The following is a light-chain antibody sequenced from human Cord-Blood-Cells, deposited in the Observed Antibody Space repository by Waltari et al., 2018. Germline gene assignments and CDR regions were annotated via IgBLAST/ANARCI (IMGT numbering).Light chain of an antibody. V-gene: IGLV1-44*01. J-gene: IGLJ2*01. CDR3: AAWDDSLNGVV. Sequence: SVLTQPPSASGTPRQRVTISCSGSSTNIGSNTVNWYQQPPGTAPKLLIYSNNQRPSGVPDRFSGSKSGTSASLAISGLQSEDEADYYCAAWDDSLNGVVFGGGTKLTVL. CDR2: SNN. CDR1: STNIGSNT.